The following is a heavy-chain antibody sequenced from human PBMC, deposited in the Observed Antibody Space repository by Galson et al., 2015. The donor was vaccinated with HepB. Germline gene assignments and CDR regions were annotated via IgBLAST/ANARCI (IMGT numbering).Heavy chain of an antibody. CDR3: ASICSTTTCAMDY. D-gene: IGHD2-2*01. Sequence: SVKVSCKASGYTFTGYYMHWVRQAPGQGLEWMGRINPNSGGTNYAQKFQDRVTMTRDTSISTVYMELRSLRSDDTAVYYCASICSTTTCAMDYWGQGTLVAVSS. CDR2: INPNSGGT. CDR1: GYTFTGYY. J-gene: IGHJ4*02. V-gene: IGHV1-2*06.